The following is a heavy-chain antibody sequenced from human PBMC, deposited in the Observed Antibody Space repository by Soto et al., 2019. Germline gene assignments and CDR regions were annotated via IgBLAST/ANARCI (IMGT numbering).Heavy chain of an antibody. D-gene: IGHD4-4*01. CDR2: IYYSGST. CDR1: GGSISSGGYY. CDR3: ARAWDDYSNWFDP. Sequence: SETLSLTCTVSGGSISSGGYYWSWIRQHPGKGLEWIGYIYYSGSTYYDPSLKSRVTISVDTSKNQFSLKLSSVTAADTAVYYCARAWDDYSNWFDPWGQGTLVTVSS. J-gene: IGHJ5*02. V-gene: IGHV4-31*03.